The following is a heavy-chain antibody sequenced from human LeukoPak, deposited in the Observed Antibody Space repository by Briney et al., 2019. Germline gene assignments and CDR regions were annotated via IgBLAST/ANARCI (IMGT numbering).Heavy chain of an antibody. CDR1: GFSFSSYT. Sequence: GGSKRLSCAVSGFSFSSYTMHWARQAPGKGLEYVSAITSNGGSTYYANSVKGRFTISRYNSKNTMYLQICSLRVEDMAVCYCARSRGLDLHYYYYTTVSRKGSTV. CDR2: ITSNGGST. D-gene: IGHD3-10*01. J-gene: IGHJ6*03. V-gene: IGHV3-64*01. CDR3: ARSRGLDLHYYYYTTV.